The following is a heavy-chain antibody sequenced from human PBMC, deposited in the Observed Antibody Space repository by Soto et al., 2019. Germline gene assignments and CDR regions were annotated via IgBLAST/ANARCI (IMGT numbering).Heavy chain of an antibody. CDR3: ARSTRRITMIVVAPSAFDI. CDR2: IIPIFGTA. CDR1: AGTFSSYA. Sequence: SVKVSCNASAGTFSSYAISWVRQAPGQGLEWMGGIIPIFGTANYAQKFRGRVTITADESTSTSYMELSSLRSEDTAVYYCARSTRRITMIVVAPSAFDIWGQGTMVTVSS. D-gene: IGHD3-22*01. J-gene: IGHJ3*02. V-gene: IGHV1-69*13.